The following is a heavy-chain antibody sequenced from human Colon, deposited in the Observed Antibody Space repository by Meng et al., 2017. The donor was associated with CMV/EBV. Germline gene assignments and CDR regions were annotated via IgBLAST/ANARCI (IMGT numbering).Heavy chain of an antibody. D-gene: IGHD6-6*01. CDR2: ISYDGSNK. J-gene: IGHJ6*02. CDR1: GFTFSSYA. Sequence: GGSLRLSCAASGFTFSSYAMHWVRQAPGKGLEWVAVISYDGSNKYYADSVKGRFTISRDNSKNTLYLQMNSLRAEDTAGYYCARDRRGGGSSSLYYGMDVWGQGTTVTVSS. V-gene: IGHV3-30*04. CDR3: ARDRRGGGSSSLYYGMDV.